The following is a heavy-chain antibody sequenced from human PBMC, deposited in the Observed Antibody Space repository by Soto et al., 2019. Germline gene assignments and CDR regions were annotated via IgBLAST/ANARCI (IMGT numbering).Heavy chain of an antibody. J-gene: IGHJ6*02. CDR1: GGSISSGDYY. V-gene: IGHV4-30-4*01. CDR2: IYYSGGT. Sequence: SETLSLTCTVSGGSISSGDYYWSWIRQPPGKGLEWIGYIYYSGGTYYNPSLKSRVTISVDTSKNQFSLKLSSVTAADTAVYYCARATVQQQLTTHYYYGMDVWGQGTTVTVSS. CDR3: ARATVQQQLTTHYYYGMDV. D-gene: IGHD6-13*01.